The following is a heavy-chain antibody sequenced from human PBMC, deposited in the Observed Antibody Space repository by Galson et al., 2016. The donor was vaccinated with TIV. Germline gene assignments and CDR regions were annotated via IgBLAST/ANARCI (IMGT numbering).Heavy chain of an antibody. Sequence: SVKVSCKASGYNFTNYFMHWVRQAPGQGLEWMGIIHPNGGSTSYAQKFKGRVTMTRDTSTSTVYMEMSSLRSEDTAVYYCARSRSSGWYIYFDFWGQGTLVTVSS. V-gene: IGHV1-46*01. D-gene: IGHD6-19*01. J-gene: IGHJ4*02. CDR2: IHPNGGST. CDR1: GYNFTNYF. CDR3: ARSRSSGWYIYFDF.